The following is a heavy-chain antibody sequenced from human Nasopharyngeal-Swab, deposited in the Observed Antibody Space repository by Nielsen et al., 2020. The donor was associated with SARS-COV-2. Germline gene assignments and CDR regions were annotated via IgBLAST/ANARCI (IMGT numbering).Heavy chain of an antibody. J-gene: IGHJ5*02. V-gene: IGHV4-34*01. Sequence: SETLSLTCAVYGGSFSGYYWSWIRQPPGKGLEWIGEINHSGSTNYNPSLKSRVTISVDTSKNQFSLKLSSVTAADTAVYYCARGANWFDPWGQGTLVTVSS. CDR2: INHSGST. CDR1: GGSFSGYY. CDR3: ARGANWFDP.